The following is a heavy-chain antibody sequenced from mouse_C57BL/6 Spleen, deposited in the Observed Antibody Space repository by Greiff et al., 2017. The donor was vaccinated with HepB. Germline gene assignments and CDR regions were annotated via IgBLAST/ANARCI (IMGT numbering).Heavy chain of an antibody. D-gene: IGHD2-12*01. CDR1: GFTFSSYA. Sequence: EVKLMESGEGLVKPGGSLKLSCAASGFTFSSYAMSWVRQTPEKRLEWVAYISSGGDYIYYADTVKGRFTISRDNARNTLYLQMSSLKSEDTAMYYCTRDRELLTWCAYWGQGTLVTVSA. J-gene: IGHJ3*01. CDR2: ISSGGDYI. CDR3: TRDRELLTWCAY. V-gene: IGHV5-9-1*02.